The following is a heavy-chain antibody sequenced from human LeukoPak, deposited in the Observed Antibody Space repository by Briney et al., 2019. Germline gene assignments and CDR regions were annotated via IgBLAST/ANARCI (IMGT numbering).Heavy chain of an antibody. Sequence: PSETLSLTCAVSGGSISSGGYSWSWIRQPPGKGLEWIGYIYHSGSTYYNPSLKSRVTISVDRSKNQFSLKLSSVTAADTAVYYCAAGLDWLLRGNFDYWGQGTLVTVSS. CDR3: AAGLDWLLRGNFDY. J-gene: IGHJ4*02. CDR2: IYHSGST. CDR1: GGSISSGGYS. D-gene: IGHD3-9*01. V-gene: IGHV4-30-2*01.